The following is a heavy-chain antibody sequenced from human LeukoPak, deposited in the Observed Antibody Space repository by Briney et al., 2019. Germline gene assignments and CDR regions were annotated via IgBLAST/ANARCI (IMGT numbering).Heavy chain of an antibody. CDR2: IWYDGSNK. D-gene: IGHD2-21*02. CDR3: AKDALAYCGGDCYWGFDY. CDR1: GFTFSSYG. Sequence: QSGGSLRLSCAASGFTFSSYGMPWVRQAPGKGLEWVAVIWYDGSNKYYADSVKGRFTISRDNSKNTLYLQMSSLRAEDTAVYYCAKDALAYCGGDCYWGFDYWGQGTLVTVSS. V-gene: IGHV3-33*06. J-gene: IGHJ4*02.